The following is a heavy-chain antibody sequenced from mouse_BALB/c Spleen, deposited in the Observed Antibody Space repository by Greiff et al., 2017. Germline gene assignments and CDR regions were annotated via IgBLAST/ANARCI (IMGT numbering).Heavy chain of an antibody. Sequence: QVQLQQSGAELARPGASVKLSCKASGYTFTSYRMQWVKQRPGQGLEWIGAIYPGDGDTRYTQKFKGKATLTADKSSSTAYMQLSSLASEDSAVYYCARVGYTGIYYYAMDYWGQGTSVTVSS. CDR1: GYTFTSYR. V-gene: IGHV1-87*01. D-gene: IGHD2-2*01. CDR2: IYPGDGDT. CDR3: ARVGYTGIYYYAMDY. J-gene: IGHJ4*01.